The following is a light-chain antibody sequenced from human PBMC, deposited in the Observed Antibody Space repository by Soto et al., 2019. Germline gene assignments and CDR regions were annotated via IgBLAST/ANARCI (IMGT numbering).Light chain of an antibody. Sequence: EFVLTQSPGTLSLSPGERATLSCRASQSVSSTYLIWYQQKPGQAPRLLIYGASSRATGIPDRFSGSGSGTDFTLTISSLEPEDFAVYYCQQYNNWPRTFGQGTKVDI. CDR2: GAS. J-gene: IGKJ1*01. CDR3: QQYNNWPRT. CDR1: QSVSSTY. V-gene: IGKV3-20*01.